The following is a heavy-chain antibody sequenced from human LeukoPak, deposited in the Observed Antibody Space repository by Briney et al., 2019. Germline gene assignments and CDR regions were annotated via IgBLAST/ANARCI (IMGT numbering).Heavy chain of an antibody. J-gene: IGHJ3*02. D-gene: IGHD3-16*01. Sequence: EWMGWISAYNGNTNYAQKLQGRVTMTTDTSTSTAYMELRSLRSDDTAVYYCARRLGLAFDIWGQGTMVTVSS. V-gene: IGHV1-18*01. CDR2: ISAYNGNT. CDR3: ARRLGLAFDI.